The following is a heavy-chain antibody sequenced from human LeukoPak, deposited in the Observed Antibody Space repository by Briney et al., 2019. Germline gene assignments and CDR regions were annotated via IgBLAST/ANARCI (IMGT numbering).Heavy chain of an antibody. CDR2: VYYSGST. V-gene: IGHV4-39*01. D-gene: IGHD4/OR15-4a*01. CDR3: ARRDYAAWFDP. CDR1: GDSITSGAFY. J-gene: IGHJ5*02. Sequence: PSETLSLTCNVSGDSITSGAFYWAWIRQSPGKRLEWIGNVYYSGSTQYNPSLRGRVSISMDKTKNQFSLNLNSVSVTDTAIYYCARRDYAAWFDPWGQGTLVTVSS.